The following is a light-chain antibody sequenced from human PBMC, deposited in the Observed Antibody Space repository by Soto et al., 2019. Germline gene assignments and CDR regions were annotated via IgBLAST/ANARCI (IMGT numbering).Light chain of an antibody. Sequence: DIQMTQSPSTLSASVGDRVTITCRASQSVTNWLAWYQQKPRKAPKLLIFDASSLQSGVPSRFSGGGSGTEFTLSISSLQPDDFATYYCQLYDGHSVFTFGGGTKLEIK. J-gene: IGKJ4*01. CDR1: QSVTNW. CDR3: QLYDGHSVFT. CDR2: DAS. V-gene: IGKV1-5*01.